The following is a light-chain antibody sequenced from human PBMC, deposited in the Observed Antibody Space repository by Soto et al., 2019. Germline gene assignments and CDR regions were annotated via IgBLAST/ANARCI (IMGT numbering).Light chain of an antibody. CDR2: AAS. CDR3: QQYDRYSYT. Sequence: IQMAQSPSTLSASVGDRVTITSRASQSISTWFAWYKQNPGRAPKLLISAASSLESAVPSSVSGTGSETEFTLTIRRMQRHDFATYYCQQYDRYSYTFGQGTNVDIK. J-gene: IGKJ2*01. V-gene: IGKV1-5*01. CDR1: QSISTW.